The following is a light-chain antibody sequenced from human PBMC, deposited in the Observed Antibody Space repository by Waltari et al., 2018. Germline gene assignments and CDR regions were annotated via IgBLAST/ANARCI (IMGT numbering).Light chain of an antibody. V-gene: IGLV2-11*01. J-gene: IGLJ1*01. CDR2: DVN. CDR1: SSDVGDYNS. Sequence: QSALTQPRSVSGSPGQSVTLSCTGTSSDVGDYNSVPWYQHHPGKVPKLMIYDVNKRPSGVPDRFSGSKSGSTASLTISGLQVDDEADYYCCSYAGTYTYVFGTGTEVTVL. CDR3: CSYAGTYTYV.